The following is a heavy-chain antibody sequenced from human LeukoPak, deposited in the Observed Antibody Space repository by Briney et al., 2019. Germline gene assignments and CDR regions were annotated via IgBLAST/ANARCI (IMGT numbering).Heavy chain of an antibody. CDR1: GGSISSYY. D-gene: IGHD3-22*01. CDR2: IYYSGST. J-gene: IGHJ4*02. V-gene: IGHV4-59*01. Sequence: SETLSLTCTVSGGSISSYYWSWIRQPPGEGLEWIGYIYYSGSTNYNPSLKSRVTISVDTSKNQFSLKLSSVTAADTAVYYCARETPYYYDSSGYYFDYWGQGTLVTVSS. CDR3: ARETPYYYDSSGYYFDY.